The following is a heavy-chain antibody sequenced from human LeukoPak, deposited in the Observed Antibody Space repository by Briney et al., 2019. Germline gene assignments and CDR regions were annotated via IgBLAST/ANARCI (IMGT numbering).Heavy chain of an antibody. D-gene: IGHD3-10*01. CDR1: GFSFKDYY. CDR3: ARGPRILTLGSYYFDY. Sequence: GGALRLSCGASGFSFKDYYFSWIRQAPGKGLEWVSFINVNGGATHYAESVKGRFTISRANAMNSIYLEMNSLTAEDTAVYYCARGPRILTLGSYYFDYWGQGSLVTVSS. J-gene: IGHJ4*02. CDR2: INVNGGAT. V-gene: IGHV3-11*01.